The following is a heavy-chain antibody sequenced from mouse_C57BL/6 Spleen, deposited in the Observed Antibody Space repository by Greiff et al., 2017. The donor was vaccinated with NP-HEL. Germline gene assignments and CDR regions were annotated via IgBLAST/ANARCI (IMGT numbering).Heavy chain of an antibody. V-gene: IGHV1-64*01. CDR2: IHPNSGST. CDR3: ARLALTGTSHWYFDV. CDR1: GYTFTSYW. J-gene: IGHJ1*03. D-gene: IGHD4-1*01. Sequence: VQLQQPGAELVKPGASVKLSCKASGYTFTSYWMHWVKQRPGQGLEWIGMIHPNSGSTNYNEKFKSKATLTVDKSSSTAYMQLSSLTSEDSAVYYCARLALTGTSHWYFDVWGTGTTVTVSS.